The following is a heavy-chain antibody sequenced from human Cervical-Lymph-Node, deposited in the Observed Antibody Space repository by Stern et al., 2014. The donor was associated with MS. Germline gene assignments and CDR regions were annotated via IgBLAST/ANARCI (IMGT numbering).Heavy chain of an antibody. J-gene: IGHJ4*02. Sequence: EVQLVESGGTLVQPGGSLRLSCAASGFTFSSYAMSWVRQAPGKGLEGVSVISVSDGSTFYADSVKVRFTISRDNSKNTLFLQMNSLRAEDTAVYYCAKVYGSGPFDYWGQGTLVTVSS. CDR2: ISVSDGST. CDR3: AKVYGSGPFDY. D-gene: IGHD6-19*01. CDR1: GFTFSSYA. V-gene: IGHV3-23*04.